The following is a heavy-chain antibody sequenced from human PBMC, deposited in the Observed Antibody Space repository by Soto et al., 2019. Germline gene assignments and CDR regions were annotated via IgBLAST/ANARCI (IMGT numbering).Heavy chain of an antibody. J-gene: IGHJ4*01. Sequence: QVHLVQSGAEVKKPGASVKVSYKGSGYAFTTYGITWVRQAPGQGLEWMGWISAHNGNTHYAQKLQGRVTVTRATATIKAYMELRSLKSDDTAVYYCARGRYGDYWGHGALVTGAS. CDR2: ISAHNGNT. CDR1: GYAFTTYG. CDR3: ARGRYGDY. D-gene: IGHD1-1*01. V-gene: IGHV1-18*01.